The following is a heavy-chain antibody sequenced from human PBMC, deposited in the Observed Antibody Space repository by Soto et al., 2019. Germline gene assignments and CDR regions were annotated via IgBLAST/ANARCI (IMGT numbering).Heavy chain of an antibody. V-gene: IGHV4-30-2*01. J-gene: IGHJ4*02. D-gene: IGHD4-17*01. CDR1: GGSISSGGYS. CDR3: ARGYGDYEILDY. Sequence: SETLSLTCAVSGGSISSGGYSWSWIRQPPGKGLEWIGYIYHSGSTYYNPSLKSRVTISVDRSKNQFSLKLSSVTAADTAVYYCARGYGDYEILDYWGQGTLVTVSS. CDR2: IYHSGST.